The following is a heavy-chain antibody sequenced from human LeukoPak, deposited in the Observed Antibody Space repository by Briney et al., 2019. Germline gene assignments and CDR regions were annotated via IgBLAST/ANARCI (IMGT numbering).Heavy chain of an antibody. Sequence: GGSLRLSCAASGFTFSNYWMTWVRQAPGKGPEWVANIKQDGSERNYVDSVKGRFTIARDNTKNSLYMQMTSLRGEDTAVYYCASRAGKPGNTPWCFDYWGQGALVTVSS. D-gene: IGHD1-7*01. CDR3: ASRAGKPGNTPWCFDY. CDR1: GFTFSNYW. CDR2: IKQDGSER. J-gene: IGHJ4*02. V-gene: IGHV3-7*01.